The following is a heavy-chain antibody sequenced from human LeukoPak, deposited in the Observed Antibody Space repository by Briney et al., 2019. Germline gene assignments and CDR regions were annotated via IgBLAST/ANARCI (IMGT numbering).Heavy chain of an antibody. J-gene: IGHJ3*02. Sequence: SETLSLTCAVYGGSFSGYYWSWIRQPPGKGLEWIGEINHSGSTNYNPSLKSRVTISVDTSKNQFSLKLSSVTAADAAVYYCARIRRMVAFDIGGQGTMVTVSS. CDR1: GGSFSGYY. V-gene: IGHV4-34*01. CDR2: INHSGST. D-gene: IGHD2-8*01. CDR3: ARIRRMVAFDI.